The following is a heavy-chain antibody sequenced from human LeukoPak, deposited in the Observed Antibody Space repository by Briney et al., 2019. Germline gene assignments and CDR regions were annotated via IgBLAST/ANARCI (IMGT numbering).Heavy chain of an antibody. Sequence: GGSLRLSCAASGFTFRNYAIHWVRQAPGKGLEWVAVISYDGSTKYYADSVKGRFTISRDNSKNTLDLQMNSLRAEDTAVYYCARDKGSYGQGTPDPWGQGTLVTVSS. CDR2: ISYDGSTK. CDR3: ARDKGSYGQGTPDP. CDR1: GFTFRNYA. J-gene: IGHJ5*02. V-gene: IGHV3-30*04. D-gene: IGHD5-18*01.